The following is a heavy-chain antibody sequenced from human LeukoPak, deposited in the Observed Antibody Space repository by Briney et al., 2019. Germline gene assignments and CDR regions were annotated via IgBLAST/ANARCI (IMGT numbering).Heavy chain of an antibody. CDR1: GFPFSIYP. V-gene: IGHV3-23*01. CDR2: ISGSDGST. J-gene: IGHJ4*02. CDR3: AKAETSGGANCYALDY. Sequence: GGSVRLSCGACGFPFSIYPMTCLRQARDKALEGFSAISGSDGSTYYADSVKGRFTISRDDSQNTLYLQMNSLRAEDTAVYYCAKAETSGGANCYALDYWGQGTLVTVSS. D-gene: IGHD2-2*01.